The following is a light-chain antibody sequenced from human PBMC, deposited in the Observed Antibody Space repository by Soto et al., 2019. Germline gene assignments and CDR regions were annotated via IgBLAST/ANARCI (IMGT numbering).Light chain of an antibody. J-gene: IGKJ1*01. CDR1: QSVLSISNNLNY. V-gene: IGKV4-1*01. CDR3: QQYGTSPQT. Sequence: IVITQSPDSLAVSLGEMADINCKSSQSVLSISNNLNYFHCAQQKPGQLLELLIYCASPRASGVPDMFSASGSGTEFTLTISRLEPEDFAVYYCQQYGTSPQTFGQGPKVDI. CDR2: CAS.